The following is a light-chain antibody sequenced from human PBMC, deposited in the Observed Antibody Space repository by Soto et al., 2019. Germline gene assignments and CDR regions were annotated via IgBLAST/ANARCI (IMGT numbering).Light chain of an antibody. CDR2: DAS. CDR1: QSISTW. Sequence: DIQMTQSPSTLSASVGDRVTITCRARQSISTWLAWYQQKPGKAPKLLIHDASSLESGVPSRFSGTGSGTEFTLTITSLQPDDFATYYCQQYNDYSGTFGQGTRWIS. J-gene: IGKJ1*01. CDR3: QQYNDYSGT. V-gene: IGKV1-5*01.